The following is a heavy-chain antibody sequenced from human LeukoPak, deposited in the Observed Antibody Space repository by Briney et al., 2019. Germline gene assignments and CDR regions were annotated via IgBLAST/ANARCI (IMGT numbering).Heavy chain of an antibody. CDR2: IKQDGSEK. J-gene: IGHJ6*03. Sequence: GGSLRLSCAASGFTFSRYWMTWVRQAPGKGLEWVANIKQDGSEKHYVDSVKGRFTISRDNAKNSLYLQMNSLRAEDTAVYYCARTNYDFWSGYTGSDYYMDVWGKGTTVTVSS. D-gene: IGHD3-3*01. CDR3: ARTNYDFWSGYTGSDYYMDV. CDR1: GFTFSRYW. V-gene: IGHV3-7*01.